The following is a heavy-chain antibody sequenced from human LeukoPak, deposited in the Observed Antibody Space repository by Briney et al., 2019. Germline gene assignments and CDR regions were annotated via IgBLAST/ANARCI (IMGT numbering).Heavy chain of an antibody. V-gene: IGHV3-23*01. J-gene: IGHJ4*02. D-gene: IGHD3-9*01. Sequence: QSGGSLRLSCAASGFTFSSYAMSWVRQAPGKGLEWVSAISGSGGSTYYADSVKGRFTISRDNSKNTLYLQMNSLRAEDTAVYYCAKDESVRLRYFDWSYYFDYWGQGTLVTVSS. CDR1: GFTFSSYA. CDR2: ISGSGGST. CDR3: AKDESVRLRYFDWSYYFDY.